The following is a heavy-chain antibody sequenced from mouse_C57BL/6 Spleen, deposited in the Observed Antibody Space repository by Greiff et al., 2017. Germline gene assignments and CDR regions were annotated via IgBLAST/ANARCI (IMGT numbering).Heavy chain of an antibody. V-gene: IGHV14-4*01. CDR1: GFNIKDDY. D-gene: IGHD1-1*01. J-gene: IGHJ1*03. CDR3: TPSCGSSYGWYFDV. CDR2: IDPENGDT. Sequence: EVQLQQSGAELVRPGASVKLSCTASGFNIKDDYMHWVKQRPEQGLEWIGWIDPENGDTEYASKFQGKATITADTSSNTAYLQLSSLTSEDTAVYYCTPSCGSSYGWYFDVWGTGTTVTVSS.